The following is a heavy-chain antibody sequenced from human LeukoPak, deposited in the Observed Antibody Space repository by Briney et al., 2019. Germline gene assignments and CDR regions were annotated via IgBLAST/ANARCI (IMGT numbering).Heavy chain of an antibody. CDR2: IYYSGST. J-gene: IGHJ5*02. CDR1: GGSISSYY. CDR3: AKLRVGIAAADRHWFDP. D-gene: IGHD6-13*01. V-gene: IGHV4-59*08. Sequence: SETLSLTCTVSGGSISSYYWSWIRQPPGKGLEWIGYIYYSGSTNYNPSLKSRVTISVDTSKNQFSLKLSSVTAADTAVYYRAKLRVGIAAADRHWFDPWGQGTLVTVSS.